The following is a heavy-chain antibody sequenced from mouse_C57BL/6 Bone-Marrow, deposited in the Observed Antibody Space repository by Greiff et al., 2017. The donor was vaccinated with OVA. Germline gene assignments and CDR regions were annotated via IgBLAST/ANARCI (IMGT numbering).Heavy chain of an antibody. V-gene: IGHV1-78*01. CDR3: ASSPYYGSSYGYYFDY. CDR2: IYPRDGST. CDR1: GYTFTDHT. Sequence: VQLQQSDAELVKPGASVKISCKVSGYTFTDHTIHWMKQRPEQGLEWIGYIYPRDGSTKYNEKFKGKATLTADKSSSTAYMQLNSLTSEDSAVYFCASSPYYGSSYGYYFDYWGQGTTLTVSS. D-gene: IGHD1-1*01. J-gene: IGHJ2*01.